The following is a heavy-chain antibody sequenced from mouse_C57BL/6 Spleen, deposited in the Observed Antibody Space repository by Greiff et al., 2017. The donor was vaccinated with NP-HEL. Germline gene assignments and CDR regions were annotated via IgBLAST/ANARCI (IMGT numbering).Heavy chain of an antibody. V-gene: IGHV1-64*01. J-gene: IGHJ3*01. D-gene: IGHD1-1*01. Sequence: VQLQQSGAELVKPGASVKLSCKASGYTFTSYWMHWVKQRPGQGLEWIGMIHPNSGSTNYNEKFKSKATLTVDKSSSTAYMQLSSLTSEDSAVYYCAPYYGSSYAWFAYWGQGTLVTVSA. CDR1: GYTFTSYW. CDR2: IHPNSGST. CDR3: APYYGSSYAWFAY.